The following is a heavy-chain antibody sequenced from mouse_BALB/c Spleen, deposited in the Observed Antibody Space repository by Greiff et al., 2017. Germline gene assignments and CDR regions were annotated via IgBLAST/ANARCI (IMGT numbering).Heavy chain of an antibody. CDR2: INPGSGGT. CDR1: GYAFTNYL. D-gene: IGHD2-3*01. V-gene: IGHV1-54*01. Sequence: VKLMESGAELVRPGTSVKVSCKASGYAFTNYLIEWVKQRPGQGLEWIGVINPGSGGTNYNEKFKSKATLTVDKSSSTAYMQLSSLTSEDSAVYYCARDGYYAMDYWGQGTSVTVSS. J-gene: IGHJ4*01. CDR3: ARDGYYAMDY.